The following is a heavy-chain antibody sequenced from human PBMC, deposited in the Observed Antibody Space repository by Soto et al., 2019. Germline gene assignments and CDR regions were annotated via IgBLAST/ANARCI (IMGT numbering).Heavy chain of an antibody. D-gene: IGHD1-26*01. J-gene: IGHJ4*02. CDR3: AKGRWELTSLGLYDY. CDR1: GFTFDDYA. Sequence: EVQLVESGGGLVQPGRSLRLSCAASGFTFDDYAMHWVRQAPGKGLEWVSGISWNSGSIGYADSVKGRFTISRDNAKNALYLQMNGLRAEDTALYYCAKGRWELTSLGLYDYWGQGTLVTVSS. V-gene: IGHV3-9*01. CDR2: ISWNSGSI.